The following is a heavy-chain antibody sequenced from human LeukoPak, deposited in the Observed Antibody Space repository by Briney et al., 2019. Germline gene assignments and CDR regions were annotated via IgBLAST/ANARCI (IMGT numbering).Heavy chain of an antibody. CDR2: IYSGGST. CDR1: EFTVSSNY. D-gene: IGHD5-24*01. V-gene: IGHV3-66*01. Sequence: GGSLRLSCAASEFTVSSNYMTWVRQAPGKGLEWVSVIYSGGSTYYADSVKGRFTISRDNSKNTLYLQMNSLRAEDTAVYYCATQRDGYNLRYCGMDVWGQGTTVTVSS. J-gene: IGHJ6*02. CDR3: ATQRDGYNLRYCGMDV.